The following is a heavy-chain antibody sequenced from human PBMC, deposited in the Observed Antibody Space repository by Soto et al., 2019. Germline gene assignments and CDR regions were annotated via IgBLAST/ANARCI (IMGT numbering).Heavy chain of an antibody. Sequence: QVHLVQSGAEVKKPGASVKVSCKGSGYTFTSYGITWVRQAPGQGLEWMGWISAHNGNTDYAQKLQGRVTVTRDTSTSTAYMELRSLRSGDTAVYYCARGRYGEYWGQGALVTVSS. D-gene: IGHD3-10*01. CDR2: ISAHNGNT. CDR1: GYTFTSYG. J-gene: IGHJ4*02. V-gene: IGHV1-18*01. CDR3: ARGRYGEY.